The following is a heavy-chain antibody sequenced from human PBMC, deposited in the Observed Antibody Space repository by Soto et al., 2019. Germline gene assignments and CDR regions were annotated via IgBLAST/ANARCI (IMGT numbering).Heavy chain of an antibody. D-gene: IGHD3-22*01. CDR1: GFTFSSYA. CDR2: ISSSGGST. V-gene: IGHV3-23*01. J-gene: IGHJ4*02. CDR3: AKYQPMTQPRPYFDY. Sequence: EVQLLESGGDLIQSGGSLRLSCAASGFTFSSYAMSWVRQAPGKGLGWVSAISSSGGSTFYADSVKGRFTISRDNSRNTLYLQMNSLRAEDTAIYYCAKYQPMTQPRPYFDYWGQGTLVTVSS.